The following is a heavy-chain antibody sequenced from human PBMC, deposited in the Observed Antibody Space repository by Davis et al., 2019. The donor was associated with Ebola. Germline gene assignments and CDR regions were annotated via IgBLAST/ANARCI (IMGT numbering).Heavy chain of an antibody. CDR1: GYTFTGYY. V-gene: IGHV1-18*04. CDR2: ISAYNGNT. CDR3: ARGGELLVWDY. D-gene: IGHD1-26*01. J-gene: IGHJ4*02. Sequence: ASVKVSCKASGYTFTGYYMHWVRQAPGQGLEWMGWISAYNGNTNYAQKLQGRVTMTTDTSTSTAYMELRSLRSDDTAVYYCARGGELLVWDYWGQGTLVTVSS.